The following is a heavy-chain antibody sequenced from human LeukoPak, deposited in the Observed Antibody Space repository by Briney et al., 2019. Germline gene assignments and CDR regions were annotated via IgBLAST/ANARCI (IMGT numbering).Heavy chain of an antibody. V-gene: IGHV1-18*01. D-gene: IGHD3-22*01. J-gene: IGHJ4*02. Sequence: GASVKVSRKASGYTFTSYGISWVRQAPGQGLEWMGWISAYNGNTNYAQKLQGRVTMTTDTSTSTAYMELRSLRSDDTAVYYCARDLIDRMDSSGYYPYYFDYWGQGTLVTVSS. CDR2: ISAYNGNT. CDR3: ARDLIDRMDSSGYYPYYFDY. CDR1: GYTFTSYG.